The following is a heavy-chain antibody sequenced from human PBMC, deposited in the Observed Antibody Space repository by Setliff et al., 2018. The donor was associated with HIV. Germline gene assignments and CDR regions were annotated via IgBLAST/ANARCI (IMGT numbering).Heavy chain of an antibody. Sequence: GGSLRLSCAASGFTFSSYEMNWVRQAPGKGLEWVSYISSSGSTRYYAVSVKGRFTISRDNAKNSLYLQMNSLRAEDTAVYYCAKDRQQLDPREFDYWGQGTLVTVSS. CDR2: ISSSGSTR. J-gene: IGHJ4*02. CDR1: GFTFSSYE. V-gene: IGHV3-48*03. CDR3: AKDRQQLDPREFDY. D-gene: IGHD6-13*01.